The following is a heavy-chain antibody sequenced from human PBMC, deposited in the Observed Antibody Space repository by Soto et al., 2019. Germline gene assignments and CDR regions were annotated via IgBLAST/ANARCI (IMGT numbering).Heavy chain of an antibody. CDR2: INPSSGST. Sequence: ASVKVSCKASGNTFTSYYMHWVRQAPGQGLEWMGIINPSSGSTSYAQKFQGRVTMTRDTSTSTAYMELSSLRSEDTAVYYCARDRAPGWAYYYGMDVWGQGTTVTVSS. V-gene: IGHV1-46*03. CDR1: GNTFTSYY. D-gene: IGHD1-26*01. J-gene: IGHJ6*02. CDR3: ARDRAPGWAYYYGMDV.